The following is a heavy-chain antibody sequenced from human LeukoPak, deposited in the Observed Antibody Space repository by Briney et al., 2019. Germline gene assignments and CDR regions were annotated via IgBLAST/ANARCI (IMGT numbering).Heavy chain of an antibody. CDR1: GASISSYY. CDR3: ARTSDDFWSGWFDP. D-gene: IGHD3-3*01. CDR2: LYTSGST. J-gene: IGHJ5*02. Sequence: SETLSLTRTVSGASISSYYWSWVRQPAGKGLEWLGLLYTSGSTNYNPSLKSRVTMSIDTSKNQLYLRLSSVTAADTAVYYCARTSDDFWSGWFDPWGQGTLVTVSS. V-gene: IGHV4-4*07.